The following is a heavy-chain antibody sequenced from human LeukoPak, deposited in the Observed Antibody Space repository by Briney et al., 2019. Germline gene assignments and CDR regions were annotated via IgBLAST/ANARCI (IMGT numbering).Heavy chain of an antibody. D-gene: IGHD3-10*01. CDR3: ARWPGDVTRAFDI. CDR2: IDYSGNN. J-gene: IGHJ3*02. V-gene: IGHV4-59*01. Sequence: PSETLSLTCTVSGGSISTYYWSWIRQPPGKGLEWIAYIDYSGNNNYNPSLKSRVTISIDMVKTQFSLNLSSVTAADTAAYYCARWPGDVTRAFDIWGQGTMVTVPS. CDR1: GGSISTYY.